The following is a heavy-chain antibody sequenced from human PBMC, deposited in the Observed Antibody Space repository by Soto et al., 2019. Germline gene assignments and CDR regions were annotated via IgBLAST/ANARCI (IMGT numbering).Heavy chain of an antibody. D-gene: IGHD2-15*01. J-gene: IGHJ4*02. Sequence: PGGSLRLSCAASGFTFSSYTRSWIRQPPGKGLEWIGYIYYSGSTNYNPSLKSRVTISVDTSKNQFSLKLSSVTAADTAVFYCAREDTTCSGGSCQLVIDYWGQGTLVTVSS. V-gene: IGHV4-59*01. CDR2: IYYSGST. CDR3: AREDTTCSGGSCQLVIDY. CDR1: GFTFSSYT.